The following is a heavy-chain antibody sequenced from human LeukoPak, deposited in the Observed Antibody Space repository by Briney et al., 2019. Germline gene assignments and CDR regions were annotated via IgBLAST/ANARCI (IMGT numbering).Heavy chain of an antibody. J-gene: IGHJ5*02. CDR3: ARVLTATVYPSAMFDP. Sequence: PSETLSLTCTVSGGSISSYYWSWIRQPPGKGLEWIGYIYYSGSTNYNPSLKSRVTISVDTSKNQFSLKLSSVTAADTAVYYCARVLTATVYPSAMFDPWGQGTLVTVSS. CDR1: GGSISSYY. V-gene: IGHV4-59*01. D-gene: IGHD4-17*01. CDR2: IYYSGST.